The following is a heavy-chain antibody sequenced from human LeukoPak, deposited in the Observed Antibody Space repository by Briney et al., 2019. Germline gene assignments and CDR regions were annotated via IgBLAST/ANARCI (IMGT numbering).Heavy chain of an antibody. CDR2: TNPNSGGT. CDR1: GYTFTGYY. CDR3: ARETEDTAMVTFDY. V-gene: IGHV1-2*02. J-gene: IGHJ4*02. D-gene: IGHD5-18*01. Sequence: ASVKVSCKASGYTFTGYYMHWVRQAPGQGREWMGWTNPNSGGTNYAQKFQGRVTMTRDTSISTAYMELSRLRSDDTAVYYCARETEDTAMVTFDYWGQGTLVTVSS.